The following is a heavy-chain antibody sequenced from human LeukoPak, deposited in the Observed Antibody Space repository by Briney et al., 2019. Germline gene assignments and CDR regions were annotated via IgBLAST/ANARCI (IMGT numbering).Heavy chain of an antibody. CDR1: GFTFSSYA. CDR3: ARDRGYYDSSGYLDY. J-gene: IGHJ4*02. V-gene: IGHV3-30-3*01. Sequence: AGGSLRLSCAASGFTFSSYAMHWVRQAPGKGLEWVAVISYDGSNKYYADSVKGRFTISRDNSKNTLYLQMNSLRAEDTAVYYCARDRGYYDSSGYLDYWGQGTLVTVSS. CDR2: ISYDGSNK. D-gene: IGHD3-22*01.